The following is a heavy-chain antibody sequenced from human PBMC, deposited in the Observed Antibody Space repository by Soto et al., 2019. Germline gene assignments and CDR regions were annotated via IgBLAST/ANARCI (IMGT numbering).Heavy chain of an antibody. Sequence: EVQLLESGGGLVQPGESLKLSCAASGFTFSIYAMSWVRQAPGKGLEWVSGISYSGSSTYYADSVKGRFTISRDNSKNTLYLQMNSLRGEDTAIYSCAKCEGDTATSCYRGIAYWGRGTLVTVSS. J-gene: IGHJ4*02. V-gene: IGHV3-23*01. CDR3: AKCEGDTATSCYRGIAY. CDR1: GFTFSIYA. D-gene: IGHD2-2*02. CDR2: ISYSGSST.